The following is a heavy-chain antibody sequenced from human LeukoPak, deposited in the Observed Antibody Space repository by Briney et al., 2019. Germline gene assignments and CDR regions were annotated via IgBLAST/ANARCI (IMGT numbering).Heavy chain of an antibody. CDR1: GFTFTNAW. J-gene: IGHJ4*02. CDR2: IKYDGSEE. Sequence: GGSLRLSCAASGFTFTNAWMSWVRQAPGQGLEWVANIKYDGSEEYYADSVKGRFTISRDNAKNPLSLQMNYVRAGDTAIYYCAYTNHLTYWGQGTLVTVSS. D-gene: IGHD3-16*01. CDR3: AYTNHLTY. V-gene: IGHV3-7*01.